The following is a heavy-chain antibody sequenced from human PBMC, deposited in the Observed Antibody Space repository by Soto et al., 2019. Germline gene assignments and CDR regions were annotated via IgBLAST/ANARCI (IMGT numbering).Heavy chain of an antibody. CDR2: INPRGGGT. J-gene: IGHJ5*02. D-gene: IGHD6-13*01. V-gene: IGHV1-46*02. Sequence: ASVKVSCKASGYTLNTYYMHWVRQAPGQGPEWMGIINPRGGGTTYAQNFQDRVTMTSDTSSSTAYMELSSLRSEDTAVYYCARDILDSSSWYWFDPWGQGTLVTVSS. CDR3: ARDILDSSSWYWFDP. CDR1: GYTLNTYY.